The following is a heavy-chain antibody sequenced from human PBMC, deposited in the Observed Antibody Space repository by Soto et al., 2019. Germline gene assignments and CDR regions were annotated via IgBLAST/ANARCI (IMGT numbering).Heavy chain of an antibody. D-gene: IGHD2-15*01. CDR1: GYTFSSYA. CDR2: ISAYNDNT. V-gene: IGHV1-18*01. CDR3: ARGTGGNWAAFDI. Sequence: ASVKVSCKPSGYTFSSYAIGWVRQAPGQGLEWMGWISAYNDNTNYVQKLQGRVTMTTDTSTSTAYMELRSLRSDDTAVYYCARGTGGNWAAFDIWGQGTMVTVSS. J-gene: IGHJ3*02.